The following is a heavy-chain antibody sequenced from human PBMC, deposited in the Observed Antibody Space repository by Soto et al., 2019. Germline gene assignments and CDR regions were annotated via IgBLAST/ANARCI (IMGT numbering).Heavy chain of an antibody. J-gene: IGHJ5*02. Sequence: EVQLVESGGNLIQPGGSLRLSCAASGFTFSSYWMHWVRQAPGKGLVWVSRINSDGSSTSYVDSVKGRFTISRDNAKNTLYLQMNSLSVEDTAVYYCARRGQEGPGLAHWGQGTLFTVSS. V-gene: IGHV3-74*01. CDR2: INSDGSST. CDR1: GFTFSSYW. CDR3: ARRGQEGPGLAH.